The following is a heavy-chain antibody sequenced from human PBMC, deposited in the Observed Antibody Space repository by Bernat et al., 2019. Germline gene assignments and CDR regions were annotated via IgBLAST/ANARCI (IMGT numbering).Heavy chain of an antibody. Sequence: GSSVKVSCKASGGTFSSYAISWVRQAPGQGLEWMGGIIPIFGIANYAQKFQGRVTITADKSTSTAYMELSSLRSEDTAVYYCARAFGITYYYYYMDVWGKGTTVTVSS. V-gene: IGHV1-69*17. J-gene: IGHJ6*03. CDR1: GGTFSSYA. CDR2: IIPIFGIA. D-gene: IGHD3-16*01. CDR3: ARAFGITYYYYYMDV.